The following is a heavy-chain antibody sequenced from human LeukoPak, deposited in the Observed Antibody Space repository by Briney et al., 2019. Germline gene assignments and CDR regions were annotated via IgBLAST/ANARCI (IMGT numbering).Heavy chain of an antibody. V-gene: IGHV4-59*01. J-gene: IGHJ3*02. Sequence: PSATLSLTCTVSGCSFSSYYWSWIRQPPGKGLEWIGYIYYSGSTNYNTALKSRVTISVDTSKNQFSLKLSSVTAADTAVYYCAREQNFWSGYGAFDIWGQGTMVTVSS. D-gene: IGHD3-3*01. CDR2: IYYSGST. CDR3: AREQNFWSGYGAFDI. CDR1: GCSFSSYY.